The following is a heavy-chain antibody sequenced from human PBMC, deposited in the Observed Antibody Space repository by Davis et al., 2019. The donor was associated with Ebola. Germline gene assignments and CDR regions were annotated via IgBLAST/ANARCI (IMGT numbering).Heavy chain of an antibody. CDR3: ARGIRGGWYSFWFDP. D-gene: IGHD6-19*01. V-gene: IGHV4-59*01. Sequence: SETLSLTCTVSSGSMSRYYWTWIRQPPGKGLAWIGYIYYIGSTDYNPSLRGRVTISVNTSKNQFSLKLSSVTAADTAVYYCARGIRGGWYSFWFDPWGQGTLVTVSS. J-gene: IGHJ5*02. CDR2: IYYIGST. CDR1: SGSMSRYY.